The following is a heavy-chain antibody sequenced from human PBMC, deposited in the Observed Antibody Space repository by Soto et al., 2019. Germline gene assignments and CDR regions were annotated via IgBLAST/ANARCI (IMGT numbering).Heavy chain of an antibody. Sequence: SETLSLTCSVSGGSITSGRYYWSWIRQHPGKGLEWIGYIFQSGSTYYNPSLRGRVAISVDTSKNQFSLKLRAVTAADTAVYYCGKEGKAAAGTFDSWGQGTLVTVSS. CDR2: IFQSGST. D-gene: IGHD6-13*01. CDR3: GKEGKAAAGTFDS. CDR1: GGSITSGRYY. J-gene: IGHJ4*02. V-gene: IGHV4-31*03.